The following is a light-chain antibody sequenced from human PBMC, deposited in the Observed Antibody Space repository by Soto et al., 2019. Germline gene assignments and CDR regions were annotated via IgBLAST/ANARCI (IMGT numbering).Light chain of an antibody. CDR3: HQRSICPPV. CDR1: QSVRTY. CDR2: DAS. J-gene: IGKJ4*01. V-gene: IGKV3-11*01. Sequence: EIVLTQSPATLSLSPGERATLSCRASQSVRTYLSYVAWYQQRPGQAPRLLIYDASNRATGIPARFSGSGSGTDFTLTISSLEVEDFAVYYCHQRSICPPVFGGVTKVDIK.